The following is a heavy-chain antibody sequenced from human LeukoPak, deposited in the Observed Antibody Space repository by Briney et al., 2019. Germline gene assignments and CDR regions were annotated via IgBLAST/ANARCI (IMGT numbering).Heavy chain of an antibody. CDR1: GGSTTNYY. Sequence: SETLSLICTVSGGSTTNYYWSWIRQPPGKGLEWIGYIYYSGNTNCNPSLKSRVTISVDTSNNQFSLNLSSVTAADTAVYYCARGPTRYYFDYWGRGPLVTVSS. J-gene: IGHJ4*02. CDR2: IYYSGNT. V-gene: IGHV4-59*01. CDR3: ARGPTRYYFDY.